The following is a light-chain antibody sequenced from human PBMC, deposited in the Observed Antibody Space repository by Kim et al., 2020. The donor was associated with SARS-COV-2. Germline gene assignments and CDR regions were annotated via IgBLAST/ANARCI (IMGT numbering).Light chain of an antibody. CDR2: DKT. Sequence: GQTVRNTCTGDSLRGYFAGRYQQTPGQAPMLVIYDKTNPPSGIPDRFSGSSSGRTASLTITGTQAEDEADYYCMSRDTDGPHNYVFGAGTKVTVL. CDR1: SLRGYF. CDR3: MSRDTDGPHNYV. J-gene: IGLJ1*01. V-gene: IGLV3-19*01.